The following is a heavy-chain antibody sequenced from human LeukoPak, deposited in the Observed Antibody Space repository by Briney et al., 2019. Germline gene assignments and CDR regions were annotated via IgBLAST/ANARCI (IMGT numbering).Heavy chain of an antibody. D-gene: IGHD3-22*01. J-gene: IGHJ4*02. V-gene: IGHV1-69*04. Sequence: SVKVSCKASGGTFSSYAISWVRQAPGQGLEWMGRIIPILGIANYAQKFQGRVTITADKSTSTAYMELSSLRSEDTAVYYCARDFWVHDSSDWGQGTLVTVSS. CDR1: GGTFSSYA. CDR2: IIPILGIA. CDR3: ARDFWVHDSSD.